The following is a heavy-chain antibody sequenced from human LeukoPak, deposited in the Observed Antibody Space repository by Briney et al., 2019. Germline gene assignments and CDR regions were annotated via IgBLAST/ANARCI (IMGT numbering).Heavy chain of an antibody. CDR2: INQSGST. CDR1: GGSFSGYY. D-gene: IGHD3-10*01. Sequence: SETLSLTCAVYGGSFSGYYWSWIRQPPGKGLEWIGEINQSGSTNYNPSLKSRVTISVDTSKNQFSLKLSSVTAADTAVYYCARRRRSYYYGSGSPTLFDYWGQGTLVTVSS. J-gene: IGHJ4*02. V-gene: IGHV4-34*01. CDR3: ARRRRSYYYGSGSPTLFDY.